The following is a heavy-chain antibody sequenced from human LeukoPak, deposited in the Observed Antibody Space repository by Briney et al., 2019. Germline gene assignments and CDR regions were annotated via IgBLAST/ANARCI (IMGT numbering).Heavy chain of an antibody. D-gene: IGHD3-22*01. CDR3: ARDFGTTGATYYYDSGVNHGAFDI. CDR1: GFTFSLFR. CDR2: IWYNGSNK. Sequence: GRSQSLSCAATGFTFSLFRMHGARHAAGKGLEWVAIIWYNGSNKYHADSVKGRLTIPRDNSKNSLYMPMNSLRTDETALYDCARDFGTTGATYYYDSGVNHGAFDIWGQGTMVSVSS. J-gene: IGHJ3*02. V-gene: IGHV3-33*01.